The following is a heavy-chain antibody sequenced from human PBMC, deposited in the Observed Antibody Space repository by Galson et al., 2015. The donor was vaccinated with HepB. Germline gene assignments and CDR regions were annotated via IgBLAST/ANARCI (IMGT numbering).Heavy chain of an antibody. J-gene: IGHJ6*02. CDR2: IWYDGSNK. CDR3: AKDAVGGPYGMDV. CDR1: GFTFSSYG. Sequence: SLRLSCAASGFTFSSYGMHWVRQAPGKGLEWVAVIWYDGSNKYYADSVKGRFTISRDNSKNTLYLQMNSLRAEDTAVYYCAKDAVGGPYGMDVWGQGTTVTVSS. V-gene: IGHV3-33*06. D-gene: IGHD3-10*01.